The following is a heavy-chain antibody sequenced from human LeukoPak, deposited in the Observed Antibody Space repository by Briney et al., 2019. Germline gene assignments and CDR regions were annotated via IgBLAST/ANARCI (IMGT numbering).Heavy chain of an antibody. CDR3: AKAVYDTSGHYYYYFDY. V-gene: IGHV3-11*01. J-gene: IGHJ4*02. D-gene: IGHD3-22*01. Sequence: GGSLRLSCAASGFTFSDYYMSWIRQAPGKGLEWVSYISSSGSTIYYADSVKGRFTISRDNAKNSLYLQMNSLRAEDTAVYYCAKAVYDTSGHYYYYFDYWGQGTLVTVSS. CDR2: ISSSGSTI. CDR1: GFTFSDYY.